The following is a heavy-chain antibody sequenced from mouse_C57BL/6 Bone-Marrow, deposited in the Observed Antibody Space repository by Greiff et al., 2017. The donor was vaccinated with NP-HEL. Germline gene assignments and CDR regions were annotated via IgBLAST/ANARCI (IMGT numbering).Heavy chain of an antibody. Sequence: VQLQQSGTVLARPGASVKMSCKTSGYTFTSYWMHWVKQRPGQGLEWIGAIYPGNSDTSYNQKFKGKAKLTAVTSASPAYMELSSLTNGDSAVYYCTVGSLLWLRRRVCYAMDYWGQGTSVTVSS. D-gene: IGHD2-2*01. CDR3: TVGSLLWLRRRVCYAMDY. CDR2: IYPGNSDT. J-gene: IGHJ4*01. CDR1: GYTFTSYW. V-gene: IGHV1-5*01.